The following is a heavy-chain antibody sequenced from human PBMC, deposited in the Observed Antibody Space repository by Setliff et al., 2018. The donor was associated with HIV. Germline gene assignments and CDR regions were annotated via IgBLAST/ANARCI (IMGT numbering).Heavy chain of an antibody. CDR1: GASISNHY. CDR3: ARVGS. J-gene: IGHJ5*02. CDR2: IHYSGGS. V-gene: IGHV4-59*11. Sequence: PSETLSLTCTVSGASISNHYWNWIRQPPGKGLEWIGNIHYSGGSNYNPSLKSRVTISLDTSKNQFSLNLRSVTAADTAVYYCARVGSWGQGTLVTVSS.